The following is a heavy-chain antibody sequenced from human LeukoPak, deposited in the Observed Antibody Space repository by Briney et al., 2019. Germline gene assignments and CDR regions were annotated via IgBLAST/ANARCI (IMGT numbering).Heavy chain of an antibody. J-gene: IGHJ5*02. Sequence: SETLSLTCTVSGGSISSGSHYWSWIRQPAGKGLEWIGRIYTSGSTNYNPSLKSRVTISVDTSKNQFSLKLSSVTAAVTAVYYCARETDSSGYYYWFDPWGQGTLVTVSS. CDR3: ARETDSSGYYYWFDP. CDR2: IYTSGST. D-gene: IGHD3-22*01. CDR1: GGSISSGSHY. V-gene: IGHV4-61*02.